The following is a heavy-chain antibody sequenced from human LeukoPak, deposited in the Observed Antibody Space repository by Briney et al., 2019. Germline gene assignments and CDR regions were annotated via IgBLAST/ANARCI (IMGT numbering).Heavy chain of an antibody. CDR2: ISTTGST. CDR1: SGSISTHY. V-gene: IGHV4-4*07. J-gene: IGHJ4*02. D-gene: IGHD5-24*01. Sequence: SKTLSLTCSVSSGSISTHYWSWIRQPAGKGLEWIGRISTTGSTNYNPSLKSRVAMSLDTSKNQLSLKLTSVTAADTAVYYCAREVEMATQFDYWGQGTLVTVSS. CDR3: AREVEMATQFDY.